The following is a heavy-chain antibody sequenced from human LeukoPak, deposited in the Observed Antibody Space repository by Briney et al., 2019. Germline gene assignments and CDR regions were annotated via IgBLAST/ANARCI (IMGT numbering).Heavy chain of an antibody. V-gene: IGHV3-30-3*01. Sequence: GGSLRLSCAASGFTFSSYAMHWVRQAPGKGLEWVAVISYDGSNKYYADSVKGRFTISRDNSKNTLYLQMNSLRAEDTAVYYCAKEGDYDFWSGYHTPLNYFDYWGQGTLVTVSS. D-gene: IGHD3-3*01. CDR1: GFTFSSYA. CDR3: AKEGDYDFWSGYHTPLNYFDY. CDR2: ISYDGSNK. J-gene: IGHJ4*02.